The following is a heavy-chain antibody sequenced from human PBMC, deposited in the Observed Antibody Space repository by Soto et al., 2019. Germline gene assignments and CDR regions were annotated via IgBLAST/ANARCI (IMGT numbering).Heavy chain of an antibody. CDR2: MSYSGSA. D-gene: IGHD3-22*01. CDR3: ARLLYYYDTTGYYFFDY. V-gene: IGHV4-61*01. CDR1: GGSVSSGTYY. J-gene: IGHJ4*02. Sequence: ETLSLTCTVSGGSVSSGTYYWSWIRQPPGKGLEWIGYMSYSGSANYNPSLKSRVTISVDTSKNQFSLKLSSVTAADTAVYFCARLLYYYDTTGYYFFDYWGQGIPVTVSS.